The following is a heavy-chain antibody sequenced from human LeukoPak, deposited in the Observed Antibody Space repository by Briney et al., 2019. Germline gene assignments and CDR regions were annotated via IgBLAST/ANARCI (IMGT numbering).Heavy chain of an antibody. CDR2: TYHRSKWYL. Sequence: SQTLSLTCAISGDSVSSSSSAWSWIRQSPSRGLEWLGRTYHRSKWYLTYAESVKGRISINVDTSKNQFSLQVNSVTSEDTAVYYCARNYRLDFDQWGQGTLITVSS. CDR1: GDSVSSSSSA. D-gene: IGHD1-7*01. J-gene: IGHJ4*02. CDR3: ARNYRLDFDQ. V-gene: IGHV6-1*01.